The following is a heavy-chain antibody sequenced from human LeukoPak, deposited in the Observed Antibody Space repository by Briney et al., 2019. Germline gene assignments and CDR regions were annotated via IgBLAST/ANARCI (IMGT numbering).Heavy chain of an antibody. J-gene: IGHJ3*02. CDR1: GFTFSSYW. CDR3: ARGGQNYYGSGSYSDAFDI. D-gene: IGHD3-10*01. CDR2: IKQDGSEK. V-gene: IGHV3-7*01. Sequence: GGSLRLSCAASGFTFSSYWMSWVRQAPGKGLEWVANIKQDGSEKYYVDSVKGRFTISRDNAKNSLYLQMNSLRAEDTAVYYCARGGQNYYGSGSYSDAFDIWGQGTMVTVSS.